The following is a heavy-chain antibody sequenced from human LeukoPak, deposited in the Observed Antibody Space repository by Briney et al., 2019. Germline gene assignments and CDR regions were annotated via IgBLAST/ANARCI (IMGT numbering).Heavy chain of an antibody. V-gene: IGHV5-51*01. CDR2: IYPGDSDT. CDR3: ARRKHDYGDYVDC. Sequence: PGESLQISCKGSGYSFTNYWIGWVRQMPGKGLEWMGIIYPGDSDTRYSPSFQGQVTISADKSISTAYLQWSSLKASDTAMYYCARRKHDYGDYVDCWGQGTLVTVSS. J-gene: IGHJ4*02. D-gene: IGHD4-17*01. CDR1: GYSFTNYW.